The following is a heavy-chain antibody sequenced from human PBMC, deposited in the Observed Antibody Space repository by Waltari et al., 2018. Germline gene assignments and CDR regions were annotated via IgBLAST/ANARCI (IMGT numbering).Heavy chain of an antibody. D-gene: IGHD2-2*01. CDR3: AKVSACSEGYCSSTSCSHMDY. V-gene: IGHV3-23*04. CDR2: ISGRCVSK. Sequence: EVQLVESGGGLVQPGGSLRLSCAASGFTFSSYAMSWVRQAPGKGLEWVSDISGRCVSKYYAEAVKDRFTISRDNSKNTLFLQINSLGAEDTAVYYCAKVSACSEGYCSSTSCSHMDYWGQGTLVTVSS. CDR1: GFTFSSYA. J-gene: IGHJ4*02.